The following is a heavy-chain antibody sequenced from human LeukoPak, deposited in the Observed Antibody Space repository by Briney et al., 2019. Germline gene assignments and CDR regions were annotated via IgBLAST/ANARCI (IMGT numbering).Heavy chain of an antibody. D-gene: IGHD3-10*01. CDR1: GFTFSKYG. V-gene: IGHV3-30*03. J-gene: IGHJ6*02. CDR3: ARTPYGSGRPYYYYYGMDV. CDR2: ISYDGSNK. Sequence: AGGSLRLSCAASGFTFSKYGMHGGRQAPGKGLGWVAVISYDGSNKYYADSVKGRFTISRDNSKNTLYLQMNSLRAEDTAVYYCARTPYGSGRPYYYYYGMDVWGQGTTVTVSS.